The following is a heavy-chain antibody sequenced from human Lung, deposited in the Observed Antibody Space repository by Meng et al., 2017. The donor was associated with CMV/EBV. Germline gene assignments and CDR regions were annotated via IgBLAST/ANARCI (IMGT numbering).Heavy chain of an antibody. CDR3: ARDNDWGPDY. CDR1: GYTFTDHY. Sequence: ASVKVSCKASGYTFTDHYFHWVRQAPGQGLEWMGWIYPNSGGTHYAQKFQGRLTVTTDTSISTGYMELSSLGSDDTAVCYCARDNDWGPDYWGQGTLVTVSS. D-gene: IGHD3-9*01. J-gene: IGHJ4*02. CDR2: IYPNSGGT. V-gene: IGHV1-2*02.